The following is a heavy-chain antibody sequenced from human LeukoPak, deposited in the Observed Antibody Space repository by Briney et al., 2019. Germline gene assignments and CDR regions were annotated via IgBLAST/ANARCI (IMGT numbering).Heavy chain of an antibody. J-gene: IGHJ4*02. CDR2: INPNSGGT. V-gene: IGHV1-2*02. CDR1: GYTFTGYF. CDR3: AEGRLTVTPIDY. D-gene: IGHD4-17*01. Sequence: ASVKVSCKASGYTFTGYFIHWVRQAPGQGLEWVGWINPNSGGTNYAQKFQGRVTMTRDTSISTAYMELSRLRSDDTAVYYCAEGRLTVTPIDYWGQGTLVTVSS.